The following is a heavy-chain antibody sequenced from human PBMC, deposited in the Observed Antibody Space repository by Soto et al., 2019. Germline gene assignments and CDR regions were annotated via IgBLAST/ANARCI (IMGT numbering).Heavy chain of an antibody. J-gene: IGHJ4*02. CDR2: ISHTGRT. CDR3: ARDDTTGLFDF. V-gene: IGHV4-59*01. CDR1: TGSMRTYY. Sequence: KSSETLSLTCSVSTGSMRTYYWTWIRQSPGKGLEWIGQISHTGRTKYNPSLGSRVTISVDTSRKQFTLKLTSVTAADTALYYCARDDTTGLFDFWGQGTLVTVSS. D-gene: IGHD4-17*01.